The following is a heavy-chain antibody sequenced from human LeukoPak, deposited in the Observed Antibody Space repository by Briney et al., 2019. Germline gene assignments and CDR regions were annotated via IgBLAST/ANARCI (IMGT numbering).Heavy chain of an antibody. V-gene: IGHV3-7*01. CDR2: INQDGSEN. Sequence: GGSLRLSCAASGFPFSSYWMNWVRQAPGKGLEWVANINQDGSENYYVDSVKGRFTISRDNAKNSLYLQMNSLRAEDTAVYYCARWDVVVPATHCFDYWGQGTLVTVSS. CDR3: ARWDVVVPATHCFDY. CDR1: GFPFSSYW. D-gene: IGHD2-2*01. J-gene: IGHJ4*02.